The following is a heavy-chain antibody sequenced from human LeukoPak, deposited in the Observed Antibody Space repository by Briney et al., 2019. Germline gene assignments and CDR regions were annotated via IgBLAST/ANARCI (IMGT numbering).Heavy chain of an antibody. Sequence: PGGSLRLSCAASGFTFSGSAMHWVRQAPGKGLEWVSAISGSGGSTYYADSVKGRFTISRDNSKNTLYLQMNSLRAEDTAVYYCAKVLRSYYYDSSGSGLVAFDIWGQGTMVTVSS. CDR2: ISGSGGST. CDR1: GFTFSGSA. CDR3: AKVLRSYYYDSSGSGLVAFDI. J-gene: IGHJ3*02. D-gene: IGHD3-22*01. V-gene: IGHV3-23*01.